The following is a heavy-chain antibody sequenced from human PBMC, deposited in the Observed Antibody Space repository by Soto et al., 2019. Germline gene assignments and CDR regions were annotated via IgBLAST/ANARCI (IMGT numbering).Heavy chain of an antibody. CDR3: ARRSRSRFDP. D-gene: IGHD3-16*01. V-gene: IGHV4-59*08. J-gene: IGHJ5*02. CDR1: GGSISSYY. CDR2: IYYSGST. Sequence: PKLRQASETLSLTCTVSGGSISSYYWSWIRQPPGKGLEWIGYIYYSGSTNYNPSLKSRVTISVDTSKNQFSLKLSSVTAADTAVYYCARRSRSRFDPWGQGTLVTVSS.